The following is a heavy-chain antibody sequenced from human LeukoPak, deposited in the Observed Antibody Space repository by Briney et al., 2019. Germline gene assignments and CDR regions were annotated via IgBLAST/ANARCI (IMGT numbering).Heavy chain of an antibody. CDR3: ARVGGSYCIMSNAFDV. CDR2: ISYDGSDK. V-gene: IGHV3-30*04. Sequence: GGSLRLSCAASGFTFSSYAMHWVRQAPGKGLEWVAGISYDGSDKYDADSVKGRFTISRDNSKNTLYLQMNSLRAEDTAVYYCARVGGSYCIMSNAFDVWGQGTMVTVSS. CDR1: GFTFSSYA. J-gene: IGHJ3*01. D-gene: IGHD3-22*01.